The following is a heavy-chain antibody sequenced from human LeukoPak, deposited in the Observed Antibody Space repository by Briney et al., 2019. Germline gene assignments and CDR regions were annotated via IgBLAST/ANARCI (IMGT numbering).Heavy chain of an antibody. Sequence: GGSLRLSCAASGFTFSNYGMHWVRQAPGKGLEWVAVIWYDGSNKYYADSVKGRFTISRDNSKNTLYLQMNSLRAEDTAVYYCAGNYGPYYFDYWGQGTLVTVSS. CDR3: AGNYGPYYFDY. V-gene: IGHV3-33*01. CDR1: GFTFSNYG. CDR2: IWYDGSNK. D-gene: IGHD3-10*01. J-gene: IGHJ4*02.